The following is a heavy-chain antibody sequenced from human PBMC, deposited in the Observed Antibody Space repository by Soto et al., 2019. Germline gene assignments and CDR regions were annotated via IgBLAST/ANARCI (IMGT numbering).Heavy chain of an antibody. V-gene: IGHV3-13*05. CDR2: ISAAGDP. CDR3: ARTDRDFYGLDV. J-gene: IGHJ6*02. CDR1: GFTFRNYD. Sequence: EVQLVESGGGLVQPGGPLRLSCEASGFTFRNYDMHWVGQGTGKGLEWVSGISAAGDPDYADSVEGRFTISRENAQNSFFLQMNSLTVGDTAVYYFARTDRDFYGLDVWGQGTTVIVPS.